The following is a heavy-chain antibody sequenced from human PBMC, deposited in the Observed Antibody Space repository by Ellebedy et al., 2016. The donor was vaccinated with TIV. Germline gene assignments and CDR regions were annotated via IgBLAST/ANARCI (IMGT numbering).Heavy chain of an antibody. Sequence: AASVKVSCKASGYTFSNYGISWVRQAPGQGLEWMGWISAYNGATKYSQKFQGRVTMTVDTSTTTAYMDLRSLKSNDTAVYYWARNIAVDDYWGQGTLVIVSA. CDR2: ISAYNGAT. CDR1: GYTFSNYG. J-gene: IGHJ4*02. D-gene: IGHD6-19*01. CDR3: ARNIAVDDY. V-gene: IGHV1-18*04.